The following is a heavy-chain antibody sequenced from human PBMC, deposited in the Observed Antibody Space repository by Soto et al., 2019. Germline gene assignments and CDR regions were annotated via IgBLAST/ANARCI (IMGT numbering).Heavy chain of an antibody. CDR3: ARYYDSSGPDR. CDR1: GFTFSTYN. CDR2: ITTTSTPI. D-gene: IGHD3-22*01. J-gene: IGHJ2*01. Sequence: EFQLVESGGGLVQPGGSLRLSCAASGFTFSTYNMVWVRQAPGKGLEWLSYITTTSTPIYYADSVKGRITISRDNAKNSLYLQMNSLRGEETAVYYCARYYDSSGPDRWGRGTRVTVSS. V-gene: IGHV3-48*01.